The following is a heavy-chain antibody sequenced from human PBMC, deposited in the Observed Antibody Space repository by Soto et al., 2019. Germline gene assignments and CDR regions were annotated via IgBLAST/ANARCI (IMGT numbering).Heavy chain of an antibody. CDR3: ARPFVEEIFGVRYYYYYMDV. CDR1: GFTFSSYS. J-gene: IGHJ6*03. D-gene: IGHD3-3*01. Sequence: EVQLVESGGGLVKPGGSLRLSCAASGFTFSSYSMNWVRQAPGQGLEWVSSISSSSSYIYYADSVKGPFTISRDNAKNSLYLRMNGLRAEDTAVYYCARPFVEEIFGVRYYYYYMDVWGRGTTVSVSS. V-gene: IGHV3-21*06. CDR2: ISSSSSYI.